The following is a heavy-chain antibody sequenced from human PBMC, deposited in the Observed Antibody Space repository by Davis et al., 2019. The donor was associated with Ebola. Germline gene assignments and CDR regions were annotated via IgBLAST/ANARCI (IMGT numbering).Heavy chain of an antibody. D-gene: IGHD2-2*02. CDR2: ISSSSSYI. V-gene: IGHV3-21*01. J-gene: IGHJ4*02. CDR3: ARDPRDIVVVPAAIDY. CDR1: GFTFSSYS. Sequence: PGGSLRLSCAASGFTFSSYSMNWVRQAPGKGLEWVSSISSSSSYIYYADSVKGRFTISRDNAKNSLYLQMNSLRAEDTAVYYCARDPRDIVVVPAAIDYWGQGTLVTVSS.